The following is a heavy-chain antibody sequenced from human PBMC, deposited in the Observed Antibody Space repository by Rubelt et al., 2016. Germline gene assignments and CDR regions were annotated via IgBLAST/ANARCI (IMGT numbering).Heavy chain of an antibody. D-gene: IGHD3-22*01. CDR2: IDYNGGT. J-gene: IGHJ4*02. CDR3: VRNLYDGSGYFF. CDR1: GGSTISNNYL. Sequence: QLQLQESGPGLVKPSETLSLTCTVSGGSTISNNYLWGWIRQPPGRGLEWIGHIDYNGGTYHNPSLQSRLTMSVDTSKKQISLKLSSVSAADTAIYDCVRNLYDGSGYFFWGQGTLVTVSS. V-gene: IGHV4-39*01.